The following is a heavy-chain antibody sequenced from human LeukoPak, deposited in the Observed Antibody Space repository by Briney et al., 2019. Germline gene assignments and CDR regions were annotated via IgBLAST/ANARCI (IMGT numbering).Heavy chain of an antibody. CDR3: ARDLSATMVRGALDY. J-gene: IGHJ4*02. Sequence: GGSLRLSCAASGFTFDDYGMSWVRQAPGKGLVWVSRINSDGSSTSYADSVKGRFTISRDNAKNTLYLQMNSLRAEDTAVYYCARDLSATMVRGALDYWGQGTLVTVSS. V-gene: IGHV3-74*01. CDR2: INSDGSST. CDR1: GFTFDDYG. D-gene: IGHD3-10*01.